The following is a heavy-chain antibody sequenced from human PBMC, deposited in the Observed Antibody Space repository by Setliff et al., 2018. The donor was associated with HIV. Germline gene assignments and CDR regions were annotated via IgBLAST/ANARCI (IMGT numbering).Heavy chain of an antibody. CDR2: IGSLGDK. J-gene: IGHJ4*02. CDR1: GFTFNDYH. V-gene: IGHV3-11*05. Sequence: GGSLRLSCVGSGFTFNDYHISWIRQAPGKGLEWISYIGSLGDKEYADSVKGRFAISRDNARKSVYLQIDSLRAEDTAVYYCARDRGYDLDYFDYWGQGTLVTVSS. D-gene: IGHD5-12*01. CDR3: ARDRGYDLDYFDY.